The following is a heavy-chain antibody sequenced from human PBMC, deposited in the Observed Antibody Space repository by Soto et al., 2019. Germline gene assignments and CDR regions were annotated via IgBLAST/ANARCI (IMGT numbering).Heavy chain of an antibody. J-gene: IGHJ4*02. CDR2: INHSGST. D-gene: IGHD1-1*01. Sequence: QVQLQQWGAGLLKPSETLSLTCAVYGGSFSGYYWSWIRQPPGKGLEWIGEINHSGSTNYNPSLKRRVTISVDTSKNQFSLKLSSVTAADTAVYYCARGRGYGYWGQGTLVTVSS. CDR1: GGSFSGYY. CDR3: ARGRGYGY. V-gene: IGHV4-34*01.